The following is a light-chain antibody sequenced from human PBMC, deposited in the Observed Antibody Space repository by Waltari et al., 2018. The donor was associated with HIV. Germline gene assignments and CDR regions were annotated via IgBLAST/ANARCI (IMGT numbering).Light chain of an antibody. V-gene: IGLV2-11*01. CDR2: DVN. J-gene: IGLJ1*01. CDR3: CSYTGSSSYNYV. CDR1: SSAVGGHTS. Sequence: QSALTQPRSVSGSPGRSVTISCTGPSSAVGGHTSVSWFQQHPGKGPKLLLYDVNKRSPGVPVRFSGSKSGNTASLTISGLQTEDEADYFCCSYTGSSSYNYVFGTGTKVTVL.